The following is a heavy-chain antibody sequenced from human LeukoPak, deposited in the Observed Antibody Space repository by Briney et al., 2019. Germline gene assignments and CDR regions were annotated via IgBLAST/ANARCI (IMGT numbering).Heavy chain of an antibody. J-gene: IGHJ6*02. CDR3: AIIVATMSYYYYGMDV. D-gene: IGHD5-12*01. CDR2: IIPIFGTA. CDR1: GGTFSSYA. V-gene: IGHV1-69*01. Sequence: GSSVKVSCKASGGTFSSYAISWVRQAPGQGLEWMGGIIPIFGTANYAQKFQGRVTITADESTSTAYMELSSLRSEDTAVYYCAIIVATMSYYYYGMDVWGQGTTVTVYS.